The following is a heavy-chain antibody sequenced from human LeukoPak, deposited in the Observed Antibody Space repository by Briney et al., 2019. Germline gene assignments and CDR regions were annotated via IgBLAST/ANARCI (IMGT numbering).Heavy chain of an antibody. CDR3: ARDFEADWLSENDASDI. CDR1: GFTFSSYE. D-gene: IGHD3-9*01. V-gene: IGHV3-48*03. CDR2: ISSSGSTI. J-gene: IGHJ3*02. Sequence: GGSLRLSCAASGFTFSSYEMNWVRQAPGKGLGWGSYISSSGSTIYYADSVKGRFTISRDNAQNSRYLHMYRLRAVETAVCYSARDFEADWLSENDASDIWGQGTMVTVSS.